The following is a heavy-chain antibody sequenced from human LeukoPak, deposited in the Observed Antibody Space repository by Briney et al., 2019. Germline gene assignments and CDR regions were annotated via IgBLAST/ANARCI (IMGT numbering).Heavy chain of an antibody. Sequence: ASVKVSCKASGGTFSSYSITWVRQAPGHGLEWMGRIIPILVITNYAQNFQGRVTVTADRSTSTAYMELSSLRSEDTAVYYCVGSFDCSGGSCYSPLRSWGQGTLVTVSS. J-gene: IGHJ5*02. D-gene: IGHD2-15*01. V-gene: IGHV1-69*02. CDR2: IIPILVIT. CDR3: VGSFDCSGGSCYSPLRS. CDR1: GGTFSSYS.